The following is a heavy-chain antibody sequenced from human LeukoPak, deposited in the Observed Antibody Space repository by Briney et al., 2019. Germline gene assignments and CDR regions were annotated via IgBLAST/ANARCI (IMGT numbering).Heavy chain of an antibody. CDR2: ISGFGGST. CDR3: ARRGGSSWSSFDY. Sequence: GGSLRLSCAASGFTFSSYGMHWVRQAPGKGLEWLTGISGFGGSTYYAASAKGRFTISRDNSGNTLFLQLNNLRVEDTAIYYCARRGGSSWSSFDYWGQGSLVTVSS. D-gene: IGHD6-13*01. J-gene: IGHJ4*02. V-gene: IGHV3-23*01. CDR1: GFTFSSYG.